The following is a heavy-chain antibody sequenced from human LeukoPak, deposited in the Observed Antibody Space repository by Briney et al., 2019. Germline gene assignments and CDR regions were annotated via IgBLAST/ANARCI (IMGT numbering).Heavy chain of an antibody. CDR1: GGSISSSYYY. J-gene: IGHJ5*02. V-gene: IGHV4-61*05. CDR2: ISYSGST. CDR3: ASGGYCGSTSCYPNWFDP. D-gene: IGHD2-2*01. Sequence: SETLSLTCTVSGGSISSSYYYWGWIRQPPGKGLEWIGYISYSGSTNYTPSLKSRVTISLVTSKNQFSLKLSSVTAADTAVYYCASGGYCGSTSCYPNWFDPWGQGTLVTVSS.